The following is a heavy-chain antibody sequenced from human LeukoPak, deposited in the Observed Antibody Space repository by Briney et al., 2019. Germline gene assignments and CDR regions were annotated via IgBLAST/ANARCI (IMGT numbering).Heavy chain of an antibody. CDR3: AKKPPALVAIPYFDY. Sequence: GGSLRLSCVASGFTFSDYDMNWVRQAPGKRLEWVSGISGSDGNTYYADSVKGRFTISRDNSKNTLYLQMDSLRAEDTALYYCAKKPPALVAIPYFDYWGQGSLVTVSS. J-gene: IGHJ4*02. D-gene: IGHD2-21*01. CDR2: ISGSDGNT. V-gene: IGHV3-23*01. CDR1: GFTFSDYD.